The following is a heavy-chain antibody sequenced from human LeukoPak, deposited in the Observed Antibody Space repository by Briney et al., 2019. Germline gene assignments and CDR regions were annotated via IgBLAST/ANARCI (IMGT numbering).Heavy chain of an antibody. CDR2: INHSGST. V-gene: IGHV4-34*01. D-gene: IGHD3-10*01. CDR3: VRRPRGVIIKSWFDS. J-gene: IGHJ5*01. Sequence: SETLSLTCTVYGESFSGYYWSWIRQPPGKGLEWIGEINHSGSTNYNSSLKSRVTILLDTSKNQFSLNLSSVTAADTAVYYCVRRPRGVIIKSWFDSWGQGTLVTVSS. CDR1: GESFSGYY.